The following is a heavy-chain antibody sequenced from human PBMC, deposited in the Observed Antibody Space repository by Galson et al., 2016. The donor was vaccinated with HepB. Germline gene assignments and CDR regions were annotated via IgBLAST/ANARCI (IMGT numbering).Heavy chain of an antibody. CDR2: ISYDGSSE. D-gene: IGHD2-2*01. V-gene: IGHV3-30*04. CDR3: ARAWDVVVETAFQDY. Sequence: SLRLSCAASGFTFSRYSMHWVRQAPGKGLDWVAVISYDGSSEHYVDSVKGRFTISRDNSKNMVYLEMNSLRPEDTALYFCARAWDVVVETAFQDYWGQGTLVTVSS. CDR1: GFTFSRYS. J-gene: IGHJ4*02.